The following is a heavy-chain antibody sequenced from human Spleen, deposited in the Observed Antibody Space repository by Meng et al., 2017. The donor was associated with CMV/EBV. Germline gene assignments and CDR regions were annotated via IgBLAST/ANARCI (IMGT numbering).Heavy chain of an antibody. CDR3: ARGAVVPAAFYYYGMDV. CDR2: IRYDGSNK. CDR1: GFTFSSYG. J-gene: IGHJ6*02. D-gene: IGHD2-2*01. Sequence: GGSLRLSCAASGFTFSSYGMHWVRQAPGKGLEWVAFIRYDGSNKYYADSVKGRFTISRDNSKNTLYLQMNSLRAEDTAVYYCARGAVVPAAFYYYGMDVWGQGTTVTVSS. V-gene: IGHV3-30*02.